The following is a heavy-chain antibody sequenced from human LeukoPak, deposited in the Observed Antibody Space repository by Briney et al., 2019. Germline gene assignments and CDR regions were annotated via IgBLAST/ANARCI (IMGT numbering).Heavy chain of an antibody. D-gene: IGHD5-24*01. CDR2: ISSSSSYI. CDR1: GFTFSSYS. CDR3: ARPNPKRAKMATITGGFDY. J-gene: IGHJ4*02. V-gene: IGHV3-21*01. Sequence: GGSLRLSCAASGFTFSSYSMNWVRQAPGKGLEWVSSISSSSSYIYYADSVKGRFTISRDNAKNSLYLQMNSLRAEDTAVYYCARPNPKRAKMATITGGFDYWGQGTLVTVSS.